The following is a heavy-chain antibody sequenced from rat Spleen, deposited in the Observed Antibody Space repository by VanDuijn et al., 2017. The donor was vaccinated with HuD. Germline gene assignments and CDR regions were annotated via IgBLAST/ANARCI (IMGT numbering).Heavy chain of an antibody. J-gene: IGHJ3*01. CDR3: ARSYGYKGWFTY. Sequence: EVQLQQSGPDLRRPGSSVKLSCKASGYNITDYLIHWVKSRPEHGLEWIGWIDSEDGETKYAQKFQSKATLTADTSSNVAYMQLSSLTSEDTATYFCARSYGYKGWFTYWGQGTLVTVSS. D-gene: IGHD1-9*01. CDR2: IDSEDGET. V-gene: IGHV1-8*01. CDR1: GYNITDYL.